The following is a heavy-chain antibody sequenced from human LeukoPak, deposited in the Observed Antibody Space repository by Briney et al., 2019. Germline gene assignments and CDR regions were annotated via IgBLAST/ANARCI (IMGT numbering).Heavy chain of an antibody. CDR2: IYTSGST. V-gene: IGHV4-61*02. CDR1: GGSISSGSYY. Sequence: SQTLSLTCTVSGGSISSGSYYWSWIRQPAGKGLEWIGRIYTSGSTNYNPSLKSRVTISVDTSKNQFSLKLSSVTAADTAVYYCAPQIPKSYFGVANMDVWGKGTTVTVSS. D-gene: IGHD3-3*01. J-gene: IGHJ6*03. CDR3: APQIPKSYFGVANMDV.